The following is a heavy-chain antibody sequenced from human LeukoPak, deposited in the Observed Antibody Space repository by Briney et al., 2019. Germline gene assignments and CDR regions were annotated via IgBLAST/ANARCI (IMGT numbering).Heavy chain of an antibody. CDR3: AKSLLEAKEWLFIYDAFDI. J-gene: IGHJ3*02. CDR2: ISGSGGST. D-gene: IGHD3-3*01. V-gene: IGHV3-23*01. CDR1: GFTFSSYS. Sequence: QSGGSLRLSCAASGFTFSSYSMSWVRQAPGKGLEWVSAISGSGGSTYYADSVKGRFTISRDNSKNTLYLQMNSLRAEDTAVYYCAKSLLEAKEWLFIYDAFDIWGQGTMVTVSS.